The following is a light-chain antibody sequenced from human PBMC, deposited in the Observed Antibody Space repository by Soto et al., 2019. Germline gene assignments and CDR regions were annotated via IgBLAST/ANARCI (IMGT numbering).Light chain of an antibody. CDR3: QQYNNWLT. CDR1: QNIGSN. Sequence: VVMTQSPATLSVSPGERATLSCRSSQNIGSNLAWYRQKPGQPPQLLIYGASTRATGIPARFSGSGSGTDFTLTISSPQSEDFAVYYCQQYNNWLTFGGGTKVEIK. J-gene: IGKJ4*01. V-gene: IGKV3-15*01. CDR2: GAS.